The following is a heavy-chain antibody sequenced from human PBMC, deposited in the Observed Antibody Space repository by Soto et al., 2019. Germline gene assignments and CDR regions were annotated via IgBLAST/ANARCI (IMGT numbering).Heavy chain of an antibody. CDR1: GGTFSSYA. Sequence: QVQLVQSGAEVKKPGSSVKVSCKASGGTFSSYAISWVRQAPGQGLEWMGGIIPIFGTANYAQKFQGRVTVTAEESTRPAYMELSSLRSEDTAVYYCARASGDPSYDAFDIWGQGTMVTVSS. J-gene: IGHJ3*02. V-gene: IGHV1-69*12. D-gene: IGHD4-17*01. CDR2: IIPIFGTA. CDR3: ARASGDPSYDAFDI.